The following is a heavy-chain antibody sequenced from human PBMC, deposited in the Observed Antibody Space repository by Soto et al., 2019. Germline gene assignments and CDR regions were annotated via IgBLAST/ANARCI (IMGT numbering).Heavy chain of an antibody. Sequence: GPLRLSCVGSGFTFRSYWMGWVRQTPGKGLEWVATIKADGTEKYYVDSVKGRFTFSRDNAKTSVYLEMNSLRAEDTAVYYCVTAVRGYNANGDLWGQGTTVTVSS. J-gene: IGHJ6*02. CDR1: GFTFRSYW. CDR3: VTAVRGYNANGDL. D-gene: IGHD5-12*01. V-gene: IGHV3-7*03. CDR2: IKADGTEK.